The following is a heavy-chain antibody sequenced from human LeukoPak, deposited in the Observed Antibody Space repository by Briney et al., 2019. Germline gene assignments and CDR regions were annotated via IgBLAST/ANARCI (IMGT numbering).Heavy chain of an antibody. CDR2: IDPRDSYT. D-gene: IGHD3-10*01. CDR3: ARLRSSTFDY. Sequence: PGESLKISCKDSGYSFTSYWISWVRQMPGKGLEWMGRIDPRDSYTNYSPSFQGHVTISADKSISTAYLQWSSLKASDTDMYYCARLRSSTFDYWGQGTLVTVSS. V-gene: IGHV5-10-1*01. J-gene: IGHJ4*02. CDR1: GYSFTSYW.